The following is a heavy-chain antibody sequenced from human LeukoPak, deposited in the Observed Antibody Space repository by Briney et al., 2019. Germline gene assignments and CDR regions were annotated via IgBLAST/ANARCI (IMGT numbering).Heavy chain of an antibody. J-gene: IGHJ4*02. CDR1: GFPFSDYY. Sequence: GGSLRLSCAASGFPFSDYYMSWIRQAPGKGLEWVSYISSSGSTIYYADSVKGRFTISRDNAKNSLYLQMISLRAEDTAVYYCARVLTDIVVVPAAFYYFDYWGQGTLVTVSS. CDR3: ARVLTDIVVVPAAFYYFDY. V-gene: IGHV3-11*01. CDR2: ISSSGSTI. D-gene: IGHD2-2*01.